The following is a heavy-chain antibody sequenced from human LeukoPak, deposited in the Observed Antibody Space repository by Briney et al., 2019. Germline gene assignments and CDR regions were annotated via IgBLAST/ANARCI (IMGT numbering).Heavy chain of an antibody. CDR3: AGEGRIAAAGTGPGDY. J-gene: IGHJ4*02. CDR1: GFTFSSYS. D-gene: IGHD6-13*01. Sequence: GGSLRLSCAASGFTFSSYSMNWVRQAPGKGLEWVSSISSSSSYIYYADSVKGRFTISRDNAKNSLYLQMNSLRAEDTAVYYCAGEGRIAAAGTGPGDYWGQGTLVTVSS. CDR2: ISSSSSYI. V-gene: IGHV3-21*01.